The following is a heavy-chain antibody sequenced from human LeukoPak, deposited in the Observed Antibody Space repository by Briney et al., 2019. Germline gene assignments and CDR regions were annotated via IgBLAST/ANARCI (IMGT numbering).Heavy chain of an antibody. V-gene: IGHV4-34*01. J-gene: IGHJ4*01. Sequence: SETLSLTCAVYGGSFSGYYWSWIRQPPGKGLEWIGEINHSGSTNYNPSLKSRVTISVDTSKNQFSLKLSSVTAADTAVYYCASYYCSSTSCRRGDFDYWGQEPWSPSPQ. CDR2: INHSGST. CDR1: GGSFSGYY. CDR3: ASYYCSSTSCRRGDFDY. D-gene: IGHD2-2*01.